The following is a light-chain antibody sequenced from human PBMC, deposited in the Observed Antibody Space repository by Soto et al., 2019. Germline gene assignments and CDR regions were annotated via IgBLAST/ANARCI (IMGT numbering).Light chain of an antibody. J-gene: IGKJ1*01. CDR3: QQSSTIPWT. CDR1: QSIGRY. V-gene: IGKV1-39*01. Sequence: EIQMTQSPSSLSASVGDRVTITCRASQSIGRYLNWYQQKPGKAPQLLIYTASSLQSGVPSRFSGSGSGTDYTLTIYSLQPEDSATYYCQQSSTIPWTFGQGTKVQIK. CDR2: TAS.